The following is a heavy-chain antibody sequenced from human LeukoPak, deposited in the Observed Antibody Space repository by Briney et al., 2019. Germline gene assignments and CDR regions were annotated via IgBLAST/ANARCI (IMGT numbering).Heavy chain of an antibody. V-gene: IGHV3-9*01. D-gene: IGHD6-19*01. J-gene: IGHJ4*02. CDR1: GFTFDDYA. CDR3: AKEAVAGAIDY. Sequence: GRSLRLSCAASGFTFDDYAMHWVRQAPGKGLAWVSGISWDSGSIGYADSVKGRFTISRDNAKISLYLQMNSLRAEDTALYYCAKEAVAGAIDYWGQGTLVTVSS. CDR2: ISWDSGSI.